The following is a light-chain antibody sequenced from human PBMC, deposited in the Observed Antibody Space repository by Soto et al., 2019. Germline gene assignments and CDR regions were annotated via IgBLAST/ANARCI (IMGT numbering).Light chain of an antibody. J-gene: IGKJ2*01. V-gene: IGKV3-15*01. Sequence: EVVLTQSPATLSLSPGERATLSCRASQSVSTYLAWYQQKPGQAPRLLIYDASTRATGVPARFSGSGSGTDFTLTISSLQSEDFAVYYCQHYNYWPYTLGQGTKVDSK. CDR1: QSVSTY. CDR3: QHYNYWPYT. CDR2: DAS.